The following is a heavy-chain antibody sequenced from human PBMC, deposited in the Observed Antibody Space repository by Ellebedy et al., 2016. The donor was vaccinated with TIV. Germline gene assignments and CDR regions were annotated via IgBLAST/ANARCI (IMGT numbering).Heavy chain of an antibody. V-gene: IGHV1-46*01. CDR2: INPSGGST. D-gene: IGHD3-10*01. CDR3: ARGAMVRGVIDYYGMDV. Sequence: ASVKVSCKASGYTFTSYYMHWVRQAPGQGLEWMGIINPSGGSTSYAQKFQGRVTMTRDTSTSTVYMELSSLRSEDTAVYYCARGAMVRGVIDYYGMDVWGQGTTVTV. CDR1: GYTFTSYY. J-gene: IGHJ6*02.